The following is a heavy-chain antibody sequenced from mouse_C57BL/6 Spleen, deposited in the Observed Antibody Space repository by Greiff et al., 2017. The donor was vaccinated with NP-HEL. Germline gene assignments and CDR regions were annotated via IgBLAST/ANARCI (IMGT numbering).Heavy chain of an antibody. CDR1: GFSLTSYG. D-gene: IGHD3-3*01. J-gene: IGHJ3*01. V-gene: IGHV2-6*01. CDR3: ASDRGLLPFAY. CDR2: ILGVGST. Sequence: VKVVESGPGLVAPSQSLSITCTVSGFSLTSYGVDWVRQSPGQGLEWLGVILGVGSTNYNSALNSRLSISNDNSKSQVFLKMNRLQTDDTAMYYCASDRGLLPFAYWGKGTLVTVSA.